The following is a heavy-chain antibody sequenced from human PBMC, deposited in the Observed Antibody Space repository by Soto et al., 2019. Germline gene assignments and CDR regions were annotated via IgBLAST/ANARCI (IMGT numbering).Heavy chain of an antibody. J-gene: IGHJ5*01. V-gene: IGHV3-33*01. CDR2: IWYDGSNK. CDR3: GRDGALGDTAVVDS. Sequence: QVQLVECGGGVVQPGKSLRLSCAASGFTFSTYGMHWVRQAPGKGLEWVAVIWYDGSNKYHGDSLKGRFTISRDNSKNTLYLQINNLRAADTAVYYCGRDGALGDTAVVDSWGQGTLVTVSS. D-gene: IGHD5-18*01. CDR1: GFTFSTYG.